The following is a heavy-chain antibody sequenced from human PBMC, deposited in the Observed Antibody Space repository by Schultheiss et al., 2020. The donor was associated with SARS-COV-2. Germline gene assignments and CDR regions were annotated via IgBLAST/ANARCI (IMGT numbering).Heavy chain of an antibody. Sequence: GGSLRLSCAASGFTFSSYSMNWVRQAPGKGLEWVAVIWYDGSNKYYADSVKGRFTISRDNSKNTLYLQMNSLRAEDTAVYYCARGGCSGGSCYYGMDVWGQGTTVTVSS. V-gene: IGHV3-33*08. J-gene: IGHJ6*02. D-gene: IGHD2-15*01. CDR2: IWYDGSNK. CDR3: ARGGCSGGSCYYGMDV. CDR1: GFTFSSYS.